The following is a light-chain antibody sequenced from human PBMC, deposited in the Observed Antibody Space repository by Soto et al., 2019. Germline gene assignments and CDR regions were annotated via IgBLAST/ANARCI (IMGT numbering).Light chain of an antibody. V-gene: IGKV3D-20*02. CDR2: GAS. Sequence: MVMTQSPPTLSVSTGERATLSCRASQSVSSTYLIWYQQKPGQAPRLLIYGASSRATGVPDRFSGGGSGTDFTLTISSLEPEDFAVYYCQQRSNWPPWTFGQGTKVDIK. J-gene: IGKJ1*01. CDR1: QSVSSTY. CDR3: QQRSNWPPWT.